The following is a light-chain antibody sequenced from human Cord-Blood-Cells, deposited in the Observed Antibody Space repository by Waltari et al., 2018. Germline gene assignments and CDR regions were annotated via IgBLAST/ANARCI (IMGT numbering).Light chain of an antibody. CDR1: QSVLYSSNNKNY. CDR2: WAS. J-gene: IGKJ1*01. V-gene: IGKV4-1*01. CDR3: QQYYSTPPRT. Sequence: DIVMTQSPDSLAVSLGERATINCKSSQSVLYSSNNKNYLAWYQQKPGQPPKLLIYWASTRESGVPYRFSGSGSGTEFTLTISSLQAEDVAVYYCQQYYSTPPRTFGQGTKVEIK.